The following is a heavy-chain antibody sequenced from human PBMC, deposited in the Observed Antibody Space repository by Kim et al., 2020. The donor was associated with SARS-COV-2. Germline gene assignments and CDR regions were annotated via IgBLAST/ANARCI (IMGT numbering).Heavy chain of an antibody. Sequence: SNKYDADTVKCRFTISRDNSKNTLYLKMNSLGAEDTAVYYCARDGGNWFDPWGQGTLVTVSS. J-gene: IGHJ5*02. V-gene: IGHV3-30*01. D-gene: IGHD2-15*01. CDR3: ARDGGNWFDP. CDR2: SNK.